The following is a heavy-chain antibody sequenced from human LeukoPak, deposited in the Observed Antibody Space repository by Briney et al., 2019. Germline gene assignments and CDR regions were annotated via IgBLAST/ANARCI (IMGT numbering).Heavy chain of an antibody. CDR3: ARSGWECSGGSCYLDY. J-gene: IGHJ4*03. V-gene: IGHV1-69*04. CDR2: IIPIFGIA. Sequence: SVKVSCKASGGTFSSYAISWVRRAPGRGLEWMGRIIPIFGIANYAQKFQGRVTITADKSTSTAYMELSSLRSEDTAVYYCARSGWECSGGSCYLDYWGQGTLVTVSS. CDR1: GGTFSSYA. D-gene: IGHD2-15*01.